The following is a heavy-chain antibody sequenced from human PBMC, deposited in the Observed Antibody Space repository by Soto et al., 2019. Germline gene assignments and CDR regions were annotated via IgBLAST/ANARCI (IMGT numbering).Heavy chain of an antibody. CDR3: AKEIEEIATTRAFWSFDL. J-gene: IGHJ2*01. V-gene: IGHV1-69*01. CDR2: IIPFFGTA. Sequence: QVQLVQSGAEVKKPGSSVKVSCKASGDTFSSHAFGWVRQAPGQGLEWVGGIIPFFGTANYEQKFQGRVAITADETTTTVAMELSMLTSDDTAVDYSAKEIEEIATTRAFWSFDLWGRGTLVTVSS. D-gene: IGHD2-21*01. CDR1: GDTFSSHA.